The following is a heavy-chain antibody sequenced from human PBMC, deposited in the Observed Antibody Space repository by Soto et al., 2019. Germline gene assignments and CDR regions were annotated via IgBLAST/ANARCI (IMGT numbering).Heavy chain of an antibody. CDR2: ISGGETT. V-gene: IGHV3-23*01. CDR3: AKGGGEVYSNYFDY. D-gene: IGHD2-21*01. CDR1: GFTFSDYA. J-gene: IGHJ4*02. Sequence: ESGGGLVQPGGSLRLSCAASGFTFSDYAMTWVRQAPGKGLEWVSSISGGETTYYADSVRGRFTISRDNSKNTLFLQMNSLRAEDTAVYYCAKGGGEVYSNYFDYWGQGTLVTVSS.